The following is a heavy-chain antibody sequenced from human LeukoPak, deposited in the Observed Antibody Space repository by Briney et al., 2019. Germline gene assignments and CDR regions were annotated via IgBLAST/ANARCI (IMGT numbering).Heavy chain of an antibody. J-gene: IGHJ5*02. CDR1: GGSISSGSYY. Sequence: SETLSLTCTVSGGSISSGSYYWSWIRQPAGKGLEWIGRIYTSGSTNYNPSLKSRVTISVDTSNNQFSLRLSSVTAADTAVYYCARFTPQGYGWGGYNRFDPWGQGTPVTVSS. V-gene: IGHV4-61*02. CDR2: IYTSGST. D-gene: IGHD3-16*01. CDR3: ARFTPQGYGWGGYNRFDP.